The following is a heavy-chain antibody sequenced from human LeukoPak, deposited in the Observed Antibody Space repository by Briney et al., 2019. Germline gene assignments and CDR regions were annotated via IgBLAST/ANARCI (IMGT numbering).Heavy chain of an antibody. CDR2: IWYDGSDK. J-gene: IGHJ4*02. CDR1: GFTFSSNG. D-gene: IGHD3-22*01. V-gene: IGHV3-33*01. Sequence: PGRSLRLSCAASGFTFSSNGMHWVRQAPGKGLEWVAVIWYDGSDKYYADSVKGRFTISRDNSKNTLYLQMNSLRAEDTAVYYCAREQHDSLDYWGQGTLVTVPS. CDR3: AREQHDSLDY.